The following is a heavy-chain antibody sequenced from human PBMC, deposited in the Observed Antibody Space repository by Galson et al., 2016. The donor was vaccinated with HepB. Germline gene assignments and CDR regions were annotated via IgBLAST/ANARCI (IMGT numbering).Heavy chain of an antibody. Sequence: SLRLSCAASGFTFVNFGMNWVRQAPGKGLEWVSHISSSSRFIFYADSVKGRFTISRDTAKNSLFLQMNSLRPEDTAVYYCARLGGPVTDAFDLWGQGTLVTVSS. CDR2: ISSSSRFI. J-gene: IGHJ3*01. D-gene: IGHD4-17*01. V-gene: IGHV3-21*01. CDR1: GFTFVNFG. CDR3: ARLGGPVTDAFDL.